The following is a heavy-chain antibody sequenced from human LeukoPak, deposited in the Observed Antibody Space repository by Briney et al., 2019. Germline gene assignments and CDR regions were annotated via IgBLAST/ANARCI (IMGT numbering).Heavy chain of an antibody. CDR3: AREGSYCGGGDCYSFDF. Sequence: ASVKVACKASGYRFISNYIQWVRQAPGLGPEWMGWMHPGNGNTRYAEKFQGRVTMTRDTSINTAYMDLNSLRSDDTAVYYCAREGSYCGGGDCYSFDFWGQGTLITVSS. D-gene: IGHD2-15*01. CDR2: MHPGNGNT. J-gene: IGHJ4*02. CDR1: GYRFISNY. V-gene: IGHV1-2*02.